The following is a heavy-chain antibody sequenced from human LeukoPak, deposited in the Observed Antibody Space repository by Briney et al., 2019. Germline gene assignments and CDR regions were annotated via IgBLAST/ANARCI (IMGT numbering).Heavy chain of an antibody. V-gene: IGHV4-59*08. CDR2: IYDSGST. D-gene: IGHD3-10*01. J-gene: IGHJ6*02. CDR3: ARHYYGSGISPMDV. Sequence: SETLSLTCTVSGGSISSYYWSWIRQPPGKGLEWIGYIYDSGSTNYNPSLKSRVTISLETYKKQFSLKLTSVPATDTAVFYCARHYYGSGISPMDVWGQGTTVTVSS. CDR1: GGSISSYY.